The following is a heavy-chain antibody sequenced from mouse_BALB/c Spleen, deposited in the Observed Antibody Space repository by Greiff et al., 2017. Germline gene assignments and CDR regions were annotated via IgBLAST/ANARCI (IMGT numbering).Heavy chain of an antibody. CDR1: GYSITSGYY. CDR2: ISYDGSN. D-gene: IGHD2-1*01. CDR3: AYGNYRYFDV. J-gene: IGHJ1*01. Sequence: EVQLQQSGPGLVKPSQSLSLTCSVTGYSITSGYYWNWIRQFPGNKLEWMGYISYDGSNNYNPSLKNRISITRDTSKNQFFLKLNSVTTEDTATYYCAYGNYRYFDVWGAGTTVTVSS. V-gene: IGHV3-6*02.